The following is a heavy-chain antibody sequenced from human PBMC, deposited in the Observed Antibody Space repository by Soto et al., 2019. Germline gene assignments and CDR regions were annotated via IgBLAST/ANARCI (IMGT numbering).Heavy chain of an antibody. CDR1: GATFNDYT. CDR3: ASGKSQMTQDRMGFYYYMDV. D-gene: IGHD2-15*01. V-gene: IGHV1-69*08. CDR2: VIPLLNAP. J-gene: IGHJ6*03. Sequence: QVQLVQSGAEVKKPGSSVRISCAASGATFNDYTFTWVRRAPGQGLEWMGRVIPLLNAPKYAEKSQDRVTSTACRSTSTVYMALSGLKSEDSAIYCSASGKSQMTQDRMGFYYYMDVWGKGTTVTVSS.